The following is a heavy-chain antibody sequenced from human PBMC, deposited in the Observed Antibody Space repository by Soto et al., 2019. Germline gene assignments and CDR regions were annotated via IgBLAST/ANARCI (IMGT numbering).Heavy chain of an antibody. J-gene: IGHJ4*02. Sequence: QPGGSLRLSCAVSGFNVRSYWMSWVRQAPGKELEWVAGIKEDGSEIYYLQSVRGRFAISRDSAGNALQLAMNYLSAEDTATYFCARDIGFDYVNWGQGTLVTVSS. CDR3: ARDIGFDYVN. CDR2: IKEDGSEI. CDR1: GFNVRSYW. V-gene: IGHV3-7*01. D-gene: IGHD3-16*01.